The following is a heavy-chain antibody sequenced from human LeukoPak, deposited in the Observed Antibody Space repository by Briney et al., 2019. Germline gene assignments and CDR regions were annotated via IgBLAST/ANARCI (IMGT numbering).Heavy chain of an antibody. CDR3: ARAGEGFDT. CDR2: IWYDASNK. V-gene: IGHV3-33*01. D-gene: IGHD3-10*01. Sequence: TGGSLRLSCAASGCTFSNYGMHWVRQAPGKGLEWVAVIWYDASNKFYGDSVKGRFTISRDNSKNTLYLQMSSLRAEDTAIYYCARAGEGFDTWGQGTKVTVSS. J-gene: IGHJ3*02. CDR1: GCTFSNYG.